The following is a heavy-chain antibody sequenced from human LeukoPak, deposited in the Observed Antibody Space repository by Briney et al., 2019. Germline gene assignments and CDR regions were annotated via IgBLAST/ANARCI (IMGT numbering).Heavy chain of an antibody. D-gene: IGHD4-23*01. CDR1: GYTFSDYY. J-gene: IGHJ5*02. Sequence: ASVKVSCKASGYTFSDYYIHWVRQAPGQGLEWMGRINPNSGGTNYAQKFQGRVTMTRDTSISTAYMELSRLRSDDTAVYYCARDPFGGNSDGWFDPWGQGTLVTDSS. CDR3: ARDPFGGNSDGWFDP. CDR2: INPNSGGT. V-gene: IGHV1-2*06.